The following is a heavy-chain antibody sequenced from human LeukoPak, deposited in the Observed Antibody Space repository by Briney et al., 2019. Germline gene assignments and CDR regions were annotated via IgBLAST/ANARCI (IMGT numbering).Heavy chain of an antibody. J-gene: IGHJ6*04. CDR1: GGSFSGYY. Sequence: PSETLSLTCAAYGGSFSGYYWSWIRQPPGKGLEWIGEINHSGSTNYNPSLKSRVTISVDTSKNQFSLKLSSVTAADTAVYYCATRPPRVYCSSTSCYGMDVWGKGTTVTVSS. V-gene: IGHV4-34*01. CDR3: ATRPPRVYCSSTSCYGMDV. CDR2: INHSGST. D-gene: IGHD2-2*01.